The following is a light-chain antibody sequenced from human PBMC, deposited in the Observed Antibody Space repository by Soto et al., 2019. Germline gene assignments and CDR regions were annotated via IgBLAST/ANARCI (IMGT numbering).Light chain of an antibody. CDR3: QQYYSTPLT. J-gene: IGKJ4*01. CDR2: WTS. Sequence: VMTHSPHSLAVSLGGRTIIKYKSLQRILYSSNNKNYLAWYQQIPGQPPKLLIYWTSTRESGVPERFSGSGSGTDFTLTISSLQAEDVAVYYCQQYYSTPLTFGGGTKVDI. CDR1: QRILYSSNNKNY. V-gene: IGKV4-1*01.